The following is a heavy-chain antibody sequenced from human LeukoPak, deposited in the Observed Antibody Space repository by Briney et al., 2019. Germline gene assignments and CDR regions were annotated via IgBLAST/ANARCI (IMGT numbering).Heavy chain of an antibody. V-gene: IGHV3-21*01. CDR1: GFTFSNYN. J-gene: IGHJ5*01. Sequence: PGGSLRLSRGASGFTFSNYNMNWVRQAPGEGLEWVSSINSRSTYIFYADSVMGRFTISRDNAKNSLFLQMNSLRAEDTAVYYCARDETNGFDSWGQGTLVTVSS. D-gene: IGHD1-14*01. CDR2: INSRSTYI. CDR3: ARDETNGFDS.